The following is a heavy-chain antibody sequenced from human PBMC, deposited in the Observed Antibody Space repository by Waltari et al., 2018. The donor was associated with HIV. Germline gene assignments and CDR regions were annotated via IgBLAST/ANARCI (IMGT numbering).Heavy chain of an antibody. CDR3: TRLEGSIIEQFDY. Sequence: EVQLVESGGDLVQTGGSLKLSCAASGFLFSGSAIHWVRQVPGKGLEWVGRIRTKSNNYATAFAASVKGRFTISRDDSANTAYLQLNSLKTEDTAIYYCTRLEGSIIEQFDYWGQGTQVTVSS. V-gene: IGHV3-73*02. D-gene: IGHD6-13*01. J-gene: IGHJ4*02. CDR2: IRTKSNNYAT. CDR1: GFLFSGSA.